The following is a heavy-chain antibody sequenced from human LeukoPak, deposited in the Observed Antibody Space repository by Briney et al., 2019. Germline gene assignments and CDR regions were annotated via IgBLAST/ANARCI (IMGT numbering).Heavy chain of an antibody. V-gene: IGHV3-48*04. D-gene: IGHD5-24*01. Sequence: GGSLRLSCAASGFTFSSYNMNWVRQAPGKGLEWISYISSSSTVLYYADSVKGRFTISRDNAKNSLYLQMNSLRAEDTAVYYCARDRGRWLQSYFDYWGQGTLVTVSS. CDR2: ISSSSTVL. CDR3: ARDRGRWLQSYFDY. J-gene: IGHJ4*02. CDR1: GFTFSSYN.